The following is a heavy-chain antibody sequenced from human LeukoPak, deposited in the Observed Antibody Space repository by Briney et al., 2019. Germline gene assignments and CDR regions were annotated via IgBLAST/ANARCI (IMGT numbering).Heavy chain of an antibody. CDR3: ARDQGIFDY. Sequence: GGSQRLSCGASGFSFSSYSMKWVRQPPGKGREWGSYISSSSKTIYYADSVKGRFTISRDNAKNSLYLQMNCLRDEDSAVYYCARDQGIFDYWGQGTLVTVSS. CDR1: GFSFSSYS. V-gene: IGHV3-48*02. J-gene: IGHJ4*02. CDR2: ISSSSKTI.